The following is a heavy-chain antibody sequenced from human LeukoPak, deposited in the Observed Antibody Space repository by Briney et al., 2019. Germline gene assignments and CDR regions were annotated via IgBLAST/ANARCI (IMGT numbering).Heavy chain of an antibody. CDR3: ARDFGTGYNWFDP. J-gene: IGHJ5*02. Sequence: SETLSLTCTVSGGSFSSYYWTWIRQPAGKGLEWIGRIFTSGSTNYNPSLKSRVTMSIDMSKNQFSLRLSSVTAADMAVYYCARDFGTGYNWFDPWGQGTLVTVSS. CDR1: GGSFSSYY. D-gene: IGHD3-3*01. V-gene: IGHV4-4*07. CDR2: IFTSGST.